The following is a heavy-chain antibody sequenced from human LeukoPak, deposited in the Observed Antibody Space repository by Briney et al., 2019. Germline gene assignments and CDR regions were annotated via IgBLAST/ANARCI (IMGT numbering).Heavy chain of an antibody. Sequence: ASVKVSCKASGGTFSSYAISWVRQAPGQGLEWMGWINPNSGGTNYAQKFQGRVTMTRDTSISTAYMELSRLRSDDTAVYYCAREELWFGELSCLDYWGQGILVTVSS. CDR2: INPNSGGT. J-gene: IGHJ4*02. CDR3: AREELWFGELSCLDY. D-gene: IGHD3-10*01. CDR1: GGTFSSYA. V-gene: IGHV1-2*02.